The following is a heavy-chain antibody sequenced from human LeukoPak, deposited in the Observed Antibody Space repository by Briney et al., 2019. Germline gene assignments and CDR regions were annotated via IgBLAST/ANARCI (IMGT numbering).Heavy chain of an antibody. CDR1: GFTFSDYY. CDR3: ARDSFGGSFYFDY. J-gene: IGHJ4*02. CDR2: ISISCSTR. D-gene: IGHD6-25*01. V-gene: IGHV3-11*04. Sequence: GESLRLSCAASGFTFSDYYMSWIRQAPGKGLEWMSYISISCSTRYYADSVKGRFIISRDNAKNSLYLQMDSPRAEDAGVYSCARDSFGGSFYFDYWGQGTLVPVSS.